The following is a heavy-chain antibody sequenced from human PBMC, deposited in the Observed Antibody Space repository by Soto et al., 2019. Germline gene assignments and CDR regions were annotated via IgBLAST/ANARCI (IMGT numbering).Heavy chain of an antibody. D-gene: IGHD6-19*01. J-gene: IGHJ4*02. CDR1: GGSISSSNW. Sequence: SETLSLTCAVSGGSISSSNWWSWVRQPPGKGLEWIGEIYHSGSTNYNPSLKSRVTISVDKSKNQFSLKLSSVTAADTAVYYCARDGSPYSSGWYTLDYWGQGTLVTVSS. V-gene: IGHV4-4*02. CDR2: IYHSGST. CDR3: ARDGSPYSSGWYTLDY.